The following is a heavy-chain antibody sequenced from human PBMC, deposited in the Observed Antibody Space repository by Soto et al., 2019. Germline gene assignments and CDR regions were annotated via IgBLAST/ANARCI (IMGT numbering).Heavy chain of an antibody. J-gene: IGHJ6*02. V-gene: IGHV3-74*01. CDR3: ARDKRAGYDFCSGITQTLYYYYFGMDV. CDR1: GFTFSSYW. CDR2: VNSDGSST. D-gene: IGHD3-3*01. Sequence: GGSLRLSCAASGFTFSSYWMHWVRQAPGKGLVWVSRVNSDGSSTSYADSVKGRFTISRDNAKNTLYLQMNSPRAEDTAVYYCARDKRAGYDFCSGITQTLYYYYFGMDVWGQGTTVTVSS.